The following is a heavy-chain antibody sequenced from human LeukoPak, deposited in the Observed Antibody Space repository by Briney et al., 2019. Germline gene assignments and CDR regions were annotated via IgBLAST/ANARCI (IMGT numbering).Heavy chain of an antibody. D-gene: IGHD3-22*01. CDR1: GYTLTELS. CDR3: ARVYDSSGYYEFDY. V-gene: IGHV1-24*01. CDR2: FDPEDGET. J-gene: IGHJ4*02. Sequence: GASVKVSCKVSGYTLTELSMHWVRQAPGKGLEWMGGFDPEDGETIYAQKFQGRVTITRDTSASTAYMELSSLRSEDTAVYYCARVYDSSGYYEFDYWGQGTLVTVSS.